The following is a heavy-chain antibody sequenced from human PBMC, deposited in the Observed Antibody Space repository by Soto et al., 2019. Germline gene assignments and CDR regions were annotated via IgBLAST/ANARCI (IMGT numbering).Heavy chain of an antibody. Sequence: ASVKVSCKVSGYTLTELSMHWVRQAPGKGLEWMGGFDPEDGETIYAQKFQGRVTMTEDTSTDTAYMELSSLRSEDTAVYYCATGRYGCSVGSCYSPRLEHWGQGTLVTVSS. CDR1: GYTLTELS. D-gene: IGHD2-15*01. CDR3: ATGRYGCSVGSCYSPRLEH. CDR2: FDPEDGET. V-gene: IGHV1-24*01. J-gene: IGHJ4*02.